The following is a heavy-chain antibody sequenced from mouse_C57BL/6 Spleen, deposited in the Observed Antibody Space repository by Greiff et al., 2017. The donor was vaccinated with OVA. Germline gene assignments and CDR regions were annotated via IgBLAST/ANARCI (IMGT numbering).Heavy chain of an antibody. V-gene: IGHV3-6*01. D-gene: IGHD2-3*01. J-gene: IGHJ2*01. Sequence: EVQLVESGPGLVKPSQSLSLTCSVTGYSITSGYYWNWIRQFPGNKLEWMGYKSYDGSNNYNPSLKNRISITRDKSKNQFFLKLNSVTTEYTATYYCASDDGYYRLDYWGQGTTLTVSS. CDR2: KSYDGSN. CDR3: ASDDGYYRLDY. CDR1: GYSITSGYY.